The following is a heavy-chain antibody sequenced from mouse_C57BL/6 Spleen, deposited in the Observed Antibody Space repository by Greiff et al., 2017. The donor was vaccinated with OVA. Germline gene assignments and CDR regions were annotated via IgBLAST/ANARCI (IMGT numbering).Heavy chain of an antibody. V-gene: IGHV1-7*01. J-gene: IGHJ3*01. CDR1: GYTFTSYW. CDR3: ARGEYDSNGAWCAY. CDR2: INPSSGYT. Sequence: QVHVKQSGAELAKPGASVKLSCKASGYTFTSYWMNWVKQRPGQGLEWIGYINPSSGYTKYNQKFKDKATLTADKSSSTAYMQLSSLTYEDSAVYYCARGEYDSNGAWCAYWGQGTLVTVSA. D-gene: IGHD2-4*01.